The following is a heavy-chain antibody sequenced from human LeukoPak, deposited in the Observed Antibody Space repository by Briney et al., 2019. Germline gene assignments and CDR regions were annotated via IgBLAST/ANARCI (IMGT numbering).Heavy chain of an antibody. Sequence: GGSLRLSCAASGFTFSNYAMNWVRQAPGRGLEWVLGISGGGGSTWYADSVKGRFTISRDDSRNTVYLQMNSLRAEDTAIYYCAKVAPGYCSSTSCYRGIDYWGQGTLVTVSS. CDR1: GFTFSNYA. D-gene: IGHD2-2*01. J-gene: IGHJ4*02. V-gene: IGHV3-23*01. CDR2: ISGGGGST. CDR3: AKVAPGYCSSTSCYRGIDY.